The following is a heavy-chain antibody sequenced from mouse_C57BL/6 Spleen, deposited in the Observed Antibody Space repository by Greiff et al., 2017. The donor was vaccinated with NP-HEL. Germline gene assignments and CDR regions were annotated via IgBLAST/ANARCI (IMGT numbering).Heavy chain of an antibody. D-gene: IGHD2-1*01. CDR1: GYTFTSYW. J-gene: IGHJ2*01. CDR3: ARCDGNYYFDY. V-gene: IGHV1-50*01. Sequence: QVQLQQPGAELVKPGASVKLSCKASGYTFTSYWMQWVKQRPGQGLEWIGEIDPSDSYTNYNQKFKGKATLTVDTSSSTADMQRSSLTSEDSAVYYCARCDGNYYFDYWGQGTTLTVSS. CDR2: IDPSDSYT.